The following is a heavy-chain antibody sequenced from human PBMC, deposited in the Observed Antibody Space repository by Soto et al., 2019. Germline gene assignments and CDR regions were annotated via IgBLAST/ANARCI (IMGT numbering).Heavy chain of an antibody. CDR3: ARFKYTTSVRYLLH. J-gene: IGHJ4*02. D-gene: IGHD2-2*02. CDR2: IYPGESRT. CDR1: GYSFTTYW. Sequence: GESLKISCKASGYSFTTYWIGWVRQMPGKGLEWMGGIYPGESRTTYSPSFQGHVTISADRSVNTAYLQWSSLQASDTAMYFCARFKYTTSVRYLLHWGQGTQVTVYS. V-gene: IGHV5-51*01.